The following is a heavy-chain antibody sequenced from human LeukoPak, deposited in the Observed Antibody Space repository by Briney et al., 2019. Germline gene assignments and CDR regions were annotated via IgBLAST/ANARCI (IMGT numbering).Heavy chain of an antibody. CDR1: GFTFSSYA. CDR2: IMGSGSGT. Sequence: GGSLRLSCAASGFTFSSYAMTWVRQAPGKGLEWVSVIMGSGSGTYYADFVRGRFTISRDNSKSTLYLQMNSLRVEDTAVYYCAKELSGSGWRKFDYWGQGTLVTVSS. V-gene: IGHV3-23*01. D-gene: IGHD6-19*01. CDR3: AKELSGSGWRKFDY. J-gene: IGHJ4*02.